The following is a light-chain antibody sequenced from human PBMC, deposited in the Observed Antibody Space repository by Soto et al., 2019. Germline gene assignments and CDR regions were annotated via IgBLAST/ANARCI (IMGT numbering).Light chain of an antibody. Sequence: DIVMTQSPATLSVSPGERATLSCRASQTIGSNLAWYQQKPGQTPRLLIFNASTRAAGIPTRFSGSESVPDFTLTINSLQSEDFAVYYCQQYDVWWTFGEGTKGDI. CDR1: QTIGSN. V-gene: IGKV3-15*01. CDR2: NAS. CDR3: QQYDVWWT. J-gene: IGKJ1*01.